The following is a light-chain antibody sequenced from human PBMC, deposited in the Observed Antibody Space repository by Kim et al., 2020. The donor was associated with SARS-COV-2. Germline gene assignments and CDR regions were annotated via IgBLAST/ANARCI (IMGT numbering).Light chain of an antibody. CDR3: QQHNTYPRT. J-gene: IGKJ1*01. CDR1: QGISSY. V-gene: IGKV1-9*01. Sequence: DIQLTQSPSFLSASVGDRVTITCRASQGISSYLAWYQQKPGKVPNLLIYAASSLQSGVPSRFSGSGSETEFTLTISSLQPEDFATYYCQQHNTYPRTFGQGTKVDIK. CDR2: AAS.